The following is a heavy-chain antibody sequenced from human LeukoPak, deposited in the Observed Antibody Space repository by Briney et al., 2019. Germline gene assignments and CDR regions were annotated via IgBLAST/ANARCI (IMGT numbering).Heavy chain of an antibody. Sequence: GGSLRLSCAASGFTVSSNEMSWVRQAPGKGLEWVSSISGGSTYYADPRKGRFTISRDNSKNTLHLQMNNLRAEDTAVYYCVRSPYSESYYGAAFDIWGQGTMVAVSS. CDR3: VRSPYSESYYGAAFDI. D-gene: IGHD1-26*01. CDR2: ISGGST. J-gene: IGHJ3*02. CDR1: GFTVSSNE. V-gene: IGHV3-38-3*01.